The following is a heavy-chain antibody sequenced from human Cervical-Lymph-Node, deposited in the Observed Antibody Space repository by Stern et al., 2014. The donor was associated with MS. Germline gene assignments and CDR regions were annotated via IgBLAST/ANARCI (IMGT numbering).Heavy chain of an antibody. V-gene: IGHV1-69*18. J-gene: IGHJ5*02. CDR3: ARGESGS. CDR2: IIPMFGTT. D-gene: IGHD3-10*01. Sequence: VQLEESGAEVKKPGSSVKVSCKASGGTFSSSAITWVRQAPGQGLEWMGRIIPMFGTTNYAQKFHGRVTITADESTRTAYMELSSLISEDTAVYYCARGESGSWGQGTLVTVSS. CDR1: GGTFSSSA.